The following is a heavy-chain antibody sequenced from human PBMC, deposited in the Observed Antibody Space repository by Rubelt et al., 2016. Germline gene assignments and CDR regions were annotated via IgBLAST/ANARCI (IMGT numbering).Heavy chain of an antibody. CDR2: IYPGDSDT. CDR3: ARFGVDDY. D-gene: IGHD2-21*01. J-gene: IGHJ4*02. Sequence: MPGKALEWMGIIYPGDSDTRYSPSFQGRVTISADKSISTAYLQWSSLKASDTAMYYCARFGVDDYWGQGTLVTVSS. V-gene: IGHV5-51*02.